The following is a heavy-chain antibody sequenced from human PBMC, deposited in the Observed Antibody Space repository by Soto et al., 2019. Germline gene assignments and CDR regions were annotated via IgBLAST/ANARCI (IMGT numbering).Heavy chain of an antibody. V-gene: IGHV4-34*01. D-gene: IGHD6-6*01. CDR3: ASGSNVYSSSRRTPIDY. CDR1: GGSFSGYY. J-gene: IGHJ4*02. CDR2: INHSGST. Sequence: SETLSLTCAVYGGSFSGYYWSWIRQPPGKGLEWIGEINHSGSTNYNPSLKSRVTISVDTSKNQFSLKLSSVTAADTAVYYCASGSNVYSSSRRTPIDYWGQGTLVTVSS.